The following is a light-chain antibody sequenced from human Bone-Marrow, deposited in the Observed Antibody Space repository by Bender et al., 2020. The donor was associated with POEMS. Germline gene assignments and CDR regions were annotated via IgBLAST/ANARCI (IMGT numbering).Light chain of an antibody. V-gene: IGLV2-14*03. CDR2: DVS. J-gene: IGLJ1*01. CDR3: TSYTNTSSYV. Sequence: QSALTQPASMSGSPGQSITISCTGISSDVGDYNYVSWYQQHPGKAPKLIIYDVSDRPSGISNRFSGSKSGNTASLTISGLQTEDEADYYCTSYTNTSSYVFGTGTKVTVL. CDR1: SSDVGDYNY.